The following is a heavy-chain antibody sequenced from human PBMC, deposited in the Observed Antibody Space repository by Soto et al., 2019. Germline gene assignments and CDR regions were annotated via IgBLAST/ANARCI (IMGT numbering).Heavy chain of an antibody. CDR1: GGSISSGGYS. CDR2: IYHSGST. J-gene: IGHJ5*02. D-gene: IGHD3-10*01. V-gene: IGHV4-30-2*01. CDR3: ARTLGGSGSHNWFDP. Sequence: QLQLQESGSGLVKPSQTLSLTCAVSGGSISSGGYSWSWIRQPPGKGLEWIGYIYHSGSTYYNPPLKSRVTISVDRSKNQFSLKLSSVTAADTAVYYCARTLGGSGSHNWFDPWGQGTLVTVSS.